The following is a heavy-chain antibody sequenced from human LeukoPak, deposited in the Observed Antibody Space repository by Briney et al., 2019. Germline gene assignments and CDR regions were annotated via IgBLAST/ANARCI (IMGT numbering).Heavy chain of an antibody. Sequence: ASVKLSCKASGYTFTSYGISWVPQAPGQRLEWMGWISAYNGNTNHAQKLQGRVTMTTDTSTSTAYMELRSLRSDDTAVYYCARGGIQLLVGLVIWGQGTLVTVSS. CDR3: ARGGIQLLVGLVI. CDR2: ISAYNGNT. V-gene: IGHV1-18*01. J-gene: IGHJ4*02. CDR1: GYTFTSYG. D-gene: IGHD5-18*01.